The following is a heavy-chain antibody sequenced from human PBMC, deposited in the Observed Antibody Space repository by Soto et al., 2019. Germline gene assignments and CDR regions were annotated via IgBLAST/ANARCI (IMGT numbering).Heavy chain of an antibody. D-gene: IGHD3-10*02. CDR2: VSGNGGST. V-gene: IGHV3-23*01. J-gene: IGHJ3*02. CDR1: GFSFSSYA. Sequence: GGSLRLSCAASGFSFSSYAMSWVRQAPGKGLEWVSVVSGNGGSTYYADSVKGRFTISRDNSKNMLYLQMNSPRAEDTAVYYCAKECSGSNDAVDNWGQGTMVTVSS. CDR3: AKECSGSNDAVDN.